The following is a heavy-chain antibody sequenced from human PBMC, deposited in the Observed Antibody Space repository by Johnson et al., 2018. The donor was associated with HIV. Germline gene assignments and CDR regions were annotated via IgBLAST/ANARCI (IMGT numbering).Heavy chain of an antibody. CDR1: GFTFSSYA. D-gene: IGHD7-27*01. Sequence: QVQLVESGGGLVQPGRSLKLSCAASGFTFSSYAMHWVRQAPGKGLDWVAVISYDGSNKYYADSVKGRFTISRDNSKNTLYLQMNSLRAEDTAVYYCARDLTTWGVVDAFDIWGQGTMVTVSS. CDR3: ARDLTTWGVVDAFDI. V-gene: IGHV3-30-3*01. CDR2: ISYDGSNK. J-gene: IGHJ3*02.